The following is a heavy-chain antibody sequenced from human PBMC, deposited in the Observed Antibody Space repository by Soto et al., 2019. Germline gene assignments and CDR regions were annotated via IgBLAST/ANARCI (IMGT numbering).Heavy chain of an antibody. J-gene: IGHJ5*02. D-gene: IGHD2-15*01. CDR3: ASALYCSGGSCSFDP. CDR2: IYYTGST. V-gene: IGHV4-59*01. Sequence: SETLSLTCTVAGGSISSYYWSWIRQPPGKGLEWIGYIYYTGSTSYNPSLKSRVTISIDTSKNQFSLKLTSVTAADTAVYYCASALYCSGGSCSFDPWGQGTLVTVS. CDR1: GGSISSYY.